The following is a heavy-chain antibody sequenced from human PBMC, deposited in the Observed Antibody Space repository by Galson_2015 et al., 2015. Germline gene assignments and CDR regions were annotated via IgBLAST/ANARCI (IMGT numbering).Heavy chain of an antibody. CDR1: GFSLSTSGMC. CDR2: IDWDDDK. J-gene: IGHJ4*02. CDR3: ARASSSSWDFDY. D-gene: IGHD6-13*01. V-gene: IGHV2-70*01. Sequence: PALVKPTQTLTLTCTFSGFSLSTSGMCVSWIRQPPGKALEWLALIDWDDDKYYSTSLKTRLAISKDTSKNQVVLTMTNMDPVDTATYYCARASSSSWDFDYWGQGTLVTVSS.